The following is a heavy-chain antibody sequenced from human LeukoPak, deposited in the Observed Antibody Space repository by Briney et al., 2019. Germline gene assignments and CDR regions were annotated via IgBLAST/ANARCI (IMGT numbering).Heavy chain of an antibody. Sequence: GESLKISCKTSGYSFTSYWIAWVRQIPGKGLEWVGIINPADSDTRYSLSLQGQVTISADRSISTAYLQWSGLKASDTAIYYCARGEGGYNYAFWGQGTLVSVSS. J-gene: IGHJ4*02. V-gene: IGHV5-51*01. D-gene: IGHD5-24*01. CDR2: INPADSDT. CDR1: GYSFTSYW. CDR3: ARGEGGYNYAF.